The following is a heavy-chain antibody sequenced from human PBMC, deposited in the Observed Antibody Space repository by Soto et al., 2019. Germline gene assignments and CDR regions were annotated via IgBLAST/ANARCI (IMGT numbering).Heavy chain of an antibody. V-gene: IGHV3-23*01. CDR3: AKDGRGIYDFWSGYSYYGMDV. D-gene: IGHD3-3*01. CDR1: GFTFSSYA. CDR2: ISGSGGST. Sequence: HPGGSLRLSCAASGFTFSSYAMSWVRQAPGKGLEWVSAISGSGGSTYYADSVKGRFTISRDNSKNTLYLQMNSLRAEDTAVYYCAKDGRGIYDFWSGYSYYGMDVWGQGTTVTVSS. J-gene: IGHJ6*02.